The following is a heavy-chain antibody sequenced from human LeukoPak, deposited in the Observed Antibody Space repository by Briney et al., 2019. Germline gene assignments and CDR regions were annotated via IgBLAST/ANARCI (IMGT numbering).Heavy chain of an antibody. Sequence: PGGSLRLSCAASGFTFSSYSMNWVRQAPGKGLEWVSSISSSSSYIYYADSVKGRFTISRDNAKNSLYLQMNSLRAEDTAVYYCVRRSDISYYGSGSYRGDYFDYWGQGTLVTVSS. CDR1: GFTFSSYS. V-gene: IGHV3-21*01. J-gene: IGHJ4*02. CDR3: VRRSDISYYGSGSYRGDYFDY. CDR2: ISSSSSYI. D-gene: IGHD3-10*01.